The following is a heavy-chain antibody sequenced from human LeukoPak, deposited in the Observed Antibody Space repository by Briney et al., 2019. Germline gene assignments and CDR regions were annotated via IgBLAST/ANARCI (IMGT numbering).Heavy chain of an antibody. CDR2: IKEDGSKI. CDR3: ARDFGSGNNWFDP. Sequence: GGSLRLSCAASGFTFSADWMSWVRQAPGRGLEWVANIKEDGSKIYYVESVKGRFTISRDNARNSLYLQMDSLRVEDTAVYYCARDFGSGNNWFDPWGRGTLVTVSS. CDR1: GFTFSADW. V-gene: IGHV3-7*04. J-gene: IGHJ5*02. D-gene: IGHD3-10*01.